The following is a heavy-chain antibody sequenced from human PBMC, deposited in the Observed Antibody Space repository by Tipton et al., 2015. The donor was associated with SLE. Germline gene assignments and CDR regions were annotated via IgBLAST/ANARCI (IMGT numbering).Heavy chain of an antibody. CDR2: IGRSGRST. V-gene: IGHV3-23*01. Sequence: SLRLSCAASGFIFSAYAMTWVRQAPGKGLEWVSSIGRSGRSTYYADSVKGRFTISRDNSENTLYLQMNSLRGEDAAVYYCAKGVGGTPLDYWGQGALVTVSS. CDR3: AKGVGGTPLDY. CDR1: GFIFSAYA. J-gene: IGHJ4*02. D-gene: IGHD1-26*01.